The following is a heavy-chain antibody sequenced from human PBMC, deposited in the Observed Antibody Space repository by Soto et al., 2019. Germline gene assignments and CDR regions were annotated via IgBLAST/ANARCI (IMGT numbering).Heavy chain of an antibody. CDR3: ARGERVVANRVGTDV. J-gene: IGHJ6*02. CDR1: GGTFGSNA. Sequence: QVQLVQSGAEVRKPGSSVKVSCKASGGTFGSNAISWVRQAPGQGLEWMGGIIPEYGAANYAQTFEGRVSLSADGATSTAYMEMTSLTSEDTAVYYCARGERVVANRVGTDVCGQGTTVTVSS. V-gene: IGHV1-69*01. CDR2: IIPEYGAA. D-gene: IGHD2-15*01.